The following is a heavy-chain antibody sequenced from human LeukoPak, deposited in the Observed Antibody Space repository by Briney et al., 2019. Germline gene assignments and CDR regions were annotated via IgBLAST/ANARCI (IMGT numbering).Heavy chain of an antibody. Sequence: PGGSLRLSCVVSGISVGNNYMSWLRRAPGKGLEWVSVLYDVGTTYYAEYVKGRVTISRDNTKNTLYLQMNGLRVEDTAVYYCARLKTTSDSDWFDAWGQGTLVTVSS. CDR2: LYDVGTT. J-gene: IGHJ5*02. CDR1: GISVGNNY. CDR3: ARLKTTSDSDWFDA. V-gene: IGHV3-66*04. D-gene: IGHD1-1*01.